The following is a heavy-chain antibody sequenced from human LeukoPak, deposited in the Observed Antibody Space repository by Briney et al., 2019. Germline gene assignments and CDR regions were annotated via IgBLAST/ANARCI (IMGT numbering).Heavy chain of an antibody. CDR2: ISASGGST. V-gene: IGHV3-23*01. J-gene: IGHJ3*02. CDR3: ARGYCSSTSCSGDAFDI. D-gene: IGHD2-2*01. Sequence: GGSLRLSCAASGFTFSTYAMHWVRQAPGKGLEWVSAISASGGSTYYADSVKGRFTISRDNSKNTLYLQMNSLRAEDTAVYYCARGYCSSTSCSGDAFDIWGQGTMVTVSS. CDR1: GFTFSTYA.